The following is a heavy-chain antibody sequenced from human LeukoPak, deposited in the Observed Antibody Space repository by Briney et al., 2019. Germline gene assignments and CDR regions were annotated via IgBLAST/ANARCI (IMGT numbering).Heavy chain of an antibody. CDR3: AYSGTYLYYFDY. CDR1: GFTFSNYG. V-gene: IGHV3-23*01. Sequence: GGSLRLSCAASGFTFSNYGMSWVRQAPGKGREWVSTISGDGGDTYYADSVKGRFTISRDNAKNTLHLQMDSLRAEDTAVYYCAYSGTYLYYFDYWGQGTLVTVSS. J-gene: IGHJ4*02. CDR2: ISGDGGDT. D-gene: IGHD1-26*01.